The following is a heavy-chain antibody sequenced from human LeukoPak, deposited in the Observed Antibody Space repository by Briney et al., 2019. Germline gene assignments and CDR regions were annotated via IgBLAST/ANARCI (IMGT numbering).Heavy chain of an antibody. V-gene: IGHV1-69*06. CDR2: IIPIFGTV. CDR1: GGTFSSYA. Sequence: SVKVSCKASGGTFSSYAISWVRQAPGQGLEWMGGIIPIFGTVNYAQKFQGRVTITADKSTSTAYMELSSLRSEDTAVYYCARVYYDILTGYYGMDVWGKGTTVTVSS. D-gene: IGHD3-9*01. CDR3: ARVYYDILTGYYGMDV. J-gene: IGHJ6*04.